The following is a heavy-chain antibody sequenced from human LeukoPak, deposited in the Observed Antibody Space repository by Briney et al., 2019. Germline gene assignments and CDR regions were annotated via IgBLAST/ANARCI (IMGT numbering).Heavy chain of an antibody. D-gene: IGHD5-18*01. CDR3: ARVKVVGYSYGQFFDY. CDR2: ISSSSSTI. Sequence: GGSLRLSCAASGFTFSSYEMHWVRQPPGKGLEWVSYISSSSSTIYYADSVKGRFTISRDNAKNSLYLQMNSLRAEDTAVYYCARVKVVGYSYGQFFDYWGQGTLVTVSS. CDR1: GFTFSSYE. J-gene: IGHJ4*02. V-gene: IGHV3-48*03.